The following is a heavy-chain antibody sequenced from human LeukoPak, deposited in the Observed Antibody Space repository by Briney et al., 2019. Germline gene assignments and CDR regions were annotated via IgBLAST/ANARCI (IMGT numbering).Heavy chain of an antibody. V-gene: IGHV1-2*02. J-gene: IGHJ4*02. CDR2: INPNSGGT. CDR3: ARAAAGKRSSPLDY. D-gene: IGHD6-13*01. Sequence: ASVKVSCKASGYTFTGYYMHWVRQAPGQGLEWMGWINPNSGGTNYAQKFQGRVTMTRDTSISTAYMELSRLRSDDTAVYYCARAAAGKRSSPLDYWGQGTLVTVSS. CDR1: GYTFTGYY.